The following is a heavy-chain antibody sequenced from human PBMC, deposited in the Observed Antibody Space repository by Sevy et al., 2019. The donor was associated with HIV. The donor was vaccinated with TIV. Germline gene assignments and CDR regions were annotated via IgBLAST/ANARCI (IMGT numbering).Heavy chain of an antibody. CDR2: VYYTGGT. CDR3: ARRNDFDI. Sequence: SETLSLTCTVSGGSINSDHWNWIRQPPGKGLKWIGYVYYTGGTNYNPSLKNRVTISVDRTKNQFSLKLTSVTAADTAVYYCARRNDFDIWGQGTMVTVSS. V-gene: IGHV4-59*08. J-gene: IGHJ3*02. CDR1: GGSINSDH.